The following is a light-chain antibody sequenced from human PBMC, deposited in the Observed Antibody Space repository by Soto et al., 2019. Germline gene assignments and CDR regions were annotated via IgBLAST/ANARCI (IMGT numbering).Light chain of an antibody. CDR1: QSLSKR. V-gene: IGKV1-5*01. CDR2: DAS. J-gene: IGKJ4*01. CDR3: QQFSSFPRT. Sequence: DIPMTQSASTLSASVGDRVNIXCRASQSLSKRVGWSQQKPGKAPKLLLYDASTLESGVPSRFSGGGSATAFTRTISRREPEDFAVYYCQQFSSFPRTFGGGTKVDIK.